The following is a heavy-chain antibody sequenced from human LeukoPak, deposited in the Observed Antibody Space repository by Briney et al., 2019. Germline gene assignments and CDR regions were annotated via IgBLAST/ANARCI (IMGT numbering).Heavy chain of an antibody. V-gene: IGHV3-23*01. D-gene: IGHD1-26*01. CDR3: AKVRAPRQYYFDY. CDR2: ISGSGGRT. CDR1: GFTFSSDV. J-gene: IGHJ4*02. Sequence: PGGSLRLSCAASGFTFSSDVMSWVRQAPGKGLEWVSAISGSGGRTYYADSVKGLFTISRDNSKNTLYLQMNSLRAEDTAVYYCAKVRAPRQYYFDYWGQGTLVTVSS.